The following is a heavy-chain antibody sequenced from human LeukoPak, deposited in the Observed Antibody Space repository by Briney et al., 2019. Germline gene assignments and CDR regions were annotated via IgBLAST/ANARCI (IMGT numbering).Heavy chain of an antibody. D-gene: IGHD3-16*01. V-gene: IGHV3-7*05. Sequence: PGGSLRLSCAASGFTFSTYWMTWVRQAPGKGLEWVADIKQDGSEKHYVDTVKGRFTISRDNAKSSVSLQMNGVRVEDTAVYYWAGLRGWILDYWGQGTLVTVSS. J-gene: IGHJ4*02. CDR1: GFTFSTYW. CDR2: IKQDGSEK. CDR3: AGLRGWILDY.